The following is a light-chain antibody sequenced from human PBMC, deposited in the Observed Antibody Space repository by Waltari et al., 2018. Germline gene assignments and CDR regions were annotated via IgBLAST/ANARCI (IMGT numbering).Light chain of an antibody. Sequence: EVVLTQSPATLSLSQGERATLSCRADQNIGTSLAWYQQKPGQAPRLVIYESSNRAPGIPPRFSGSGSGTDFTLTISRLEPEDFAVYYCQQYGSSRTFGQGTKVEIK. CDR1: QNIGTS. J-gene: IGKJ1*01. CDR2: ESS. V-gene: IGKV3-20*01. CDR3: QQYGSSRT.